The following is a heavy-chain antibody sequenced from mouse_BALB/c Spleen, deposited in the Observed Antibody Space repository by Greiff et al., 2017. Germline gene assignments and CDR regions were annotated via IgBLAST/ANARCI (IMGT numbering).Heavy chain of an antibody. CDR2: IWAGGST. Sequence: VKLVESGPGLVAPSQSLSITCTVSGFSLTSYGVHWVRQPPGKGLEWLGVIWAGGSTNYNSALMSRLSISKDNSKSQVFLKMNSLQTDDTAMYYCASDDGYYYAMDYWGQGTSVTVSS. CDR1: GFSLTSYG. J-gene: IGHJ4*01. D-gene: IGHD2-3*01. V-gene: IGHV2-9*02. CDR3: ASDDGYYYAMDY.